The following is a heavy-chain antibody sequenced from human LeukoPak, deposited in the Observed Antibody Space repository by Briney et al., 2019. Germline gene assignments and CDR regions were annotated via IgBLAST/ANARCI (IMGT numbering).Heavy chain of an antibody. D-gene: IGHD4-11*01. V-gene: IGHV3-23*01. J-gene: IGHJ4*02. CDR1: GFTFSSYG. Sequence: PGGSLRLSCAASGFTFSSYGMHWVRQAPGKGLEWVSAISGSGGSTYYADSVKGRFTISRDNSKNTLYLQMNSLRAEDTAVYYCAKDNPDYLGYFDYWGQGTLVTVSS. CDR2: ISGSGGST. CDR3: AKDNPDYLGYFDY.